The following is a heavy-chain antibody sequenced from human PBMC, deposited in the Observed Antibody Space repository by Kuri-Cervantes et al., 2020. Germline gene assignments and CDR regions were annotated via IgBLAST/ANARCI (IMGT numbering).Heavy chain of an antibody. CDR2: ISAYNGNT. D-gene: IGHD4-17*01. CDR3: ARGKSTVTYIDY. V-gene: IGHV1-18*01. J-gene: IGHJ4*02. CDR1: GYTFTSYD. Sequence: ASVKVSCKASGYTFTSYDINWVRQATGQGLEWMGWISAYNGNTNYAQKLQGRVTMTTDTSTSTAYMELRSLRSDDTAVYYCARGKSTVTYIDYWGQGTLVTVSS.